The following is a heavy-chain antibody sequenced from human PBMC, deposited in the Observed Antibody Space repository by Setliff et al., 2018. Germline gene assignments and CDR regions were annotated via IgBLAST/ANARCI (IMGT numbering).Heavy chain of an antibody. CDR2: IKQDGSEI. CDR1: RFTFSGYW. V-gene: IGHV3-7*01. CDR3: ASGDWFYFDC. J-gene: IGHJ4*02. Sequence: PGGSLRLSCAASRFTFSGYWMSWVRQAPGKGLEWVANIKQDGSEIYYADSVRGRFTISRDTAKNSVYLQMNSLRAEDTAVYYCASGDWFYFDCWGQGTLVTVSS. D-gene: IGHD2-21*01.